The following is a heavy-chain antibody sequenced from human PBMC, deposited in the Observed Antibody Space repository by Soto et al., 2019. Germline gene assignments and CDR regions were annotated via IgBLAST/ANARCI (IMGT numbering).Heavy chain of an antibody. Sequence: EVQLVESGGGLVQPGGSLRLYCAASGFTFSNYWMYWVRQAPGKGLEWVSRINSDGSVSSYADSVKGRLTISRDNVKNTLYLQMDSLRAEDTAVYYCARGDCVGGTCYSLAGSFYYYMDVWGKGTTVTVFS. D-gene: IGHD2-15*01. V-gene: IGHV3-74*02. CDR3: ARGDCVGGTCYSLAGSFYYYMDV. CDR2: INSDGSVS. CDR1: GFTFSNYW. J-gene: IGHJ6*03.